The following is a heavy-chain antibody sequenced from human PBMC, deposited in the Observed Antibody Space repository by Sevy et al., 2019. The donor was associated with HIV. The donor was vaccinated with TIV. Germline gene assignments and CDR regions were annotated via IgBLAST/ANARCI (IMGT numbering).Heavy chain of an antibody. D-gene: IGHD3-22*01. CDR1: GFTFSSYW. Sequence: GGSLRLSCAASGFTFSSYWMSWVRQAPGKGLEWVANIKQDGSEKYYVDPVKDGFTISRDNAKNSMYLQMNSLRAEDTAVYYYATEAEYYYDSSGYQYYFDYWGQGTLVTVSS. CDR3: ATEAEYYYDSSGYQYYFDY. J-gene: IGHJ4*02. V-gene: IGHV3-7*01. CDR2: IKQDGSEK.